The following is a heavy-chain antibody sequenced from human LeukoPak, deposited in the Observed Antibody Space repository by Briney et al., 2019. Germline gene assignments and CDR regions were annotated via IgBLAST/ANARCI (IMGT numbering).Heavy chain of an antibody. Sequence: PSETLSLTCTVSGGSISSSDYSWGWIRQPPGKGLEWIGTFYNSGTTYYNPSLRSRVTISVDSSKNQFSLKLGSVTAADTAVYYCARHGARGFCSGGRCYSRRYDAFDLWGQGTMVPVSS. CDR2: FYNSGTT. V-gene: IGHV4-39*01. D-gene: IGHD2-15*01. CDR1: GGSISSSDYS. J-gene: IGHJ3*01. CDR3: ARHGARGFCSGGRCYSRRYDAFDL.